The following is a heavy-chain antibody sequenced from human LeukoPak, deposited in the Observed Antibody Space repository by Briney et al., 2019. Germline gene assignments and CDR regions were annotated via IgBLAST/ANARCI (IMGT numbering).Heavy chain of an antibody. D-gene: IGHD3-10*01. CDR3: ARDSDALGGSGSFTTDAFDI. CDR1: GFTFSSYE. V-gene: IGHV3-48*03. CDR2: ISSSGSTI. Sequence: PGGSLRLSCAASGFTFSSYEMNWVRQAPGKGLEWVSYISSSGSTIYYADSVKGRFTISRDNAKNSLYLQMNSLRAEDTALYYCARDSDALGGSGSFTTDAFDIWGQGTMVTVSS. J-gene: IGHJ3*02.